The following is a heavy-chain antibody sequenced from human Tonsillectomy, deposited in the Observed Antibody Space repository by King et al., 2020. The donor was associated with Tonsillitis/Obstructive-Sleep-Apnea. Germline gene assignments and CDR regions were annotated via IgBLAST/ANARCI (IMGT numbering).Heavy chain of an antibody. CDR3: ARDAVDYGNDY. V-gene: IGHV3-48*02. J-gene: IGHJ4*02. D-gene: IGHD4-11*01. Sequence: VQLVQSGGGLVQPGGSLRLSCAASGFTFSSYSMNWVRQAPGKGLGWVSYISSRSSTIYYADSVKGRFTISRDNAKTSLYLQMNSLGNEDTAGYYCARDAVDYGNDYWGQGTLVTVSS. CDR2: ISSRSSTI. CDR1: GFTFSSYS.